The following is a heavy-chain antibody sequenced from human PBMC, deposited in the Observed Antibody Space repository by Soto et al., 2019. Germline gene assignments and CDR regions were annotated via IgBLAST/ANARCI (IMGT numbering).Heavy chain of an antibody. J-gene: IGHJ5*02. D-gene: IGHD2-15*01. CDR2: NK. CDR3: ARVGVVVVAATGFDP. Sequence: NKYYADSVKGRFTISRDNSKNTLYLQMNSLRAEDTAVYYCARVGVVVVAATGFDPWGQGTLVTVSS. V-gene: IGHV3-30-3*01.